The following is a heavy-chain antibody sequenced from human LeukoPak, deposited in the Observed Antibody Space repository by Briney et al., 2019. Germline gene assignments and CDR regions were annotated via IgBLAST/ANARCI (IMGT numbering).Heavy chain of an antibody. Sequence: LRLSCAASGFTFSSYAMSWVRQAPGKGLEWIGYIYYSGSTYYNPSLKSRVTILVDTFKNQFSLKLSSVTAADTAVYYCARDSSGYSTYDYWGQGTLVTVSS. D-gene: IGHD3-22*01. CDR2: IYYSGST. J-gene: IGHJ4*02. CDR1: GFTFSSYA. CDR3: ARDSSGYSTYDY. V-gene: IGHV4-31*02.